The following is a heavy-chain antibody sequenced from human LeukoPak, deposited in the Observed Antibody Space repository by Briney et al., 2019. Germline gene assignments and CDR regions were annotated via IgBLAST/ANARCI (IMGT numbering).Heavy chain of an antibody. CDR1: GGTFISYA. D-gene: IGHD2-8*01. Sequence: SVKVSCKASGGTFISYAISWVRQAPGQGLEWMGRIIPIFGIANYAQKFQGRVTITADKSTSTAYMELSSLRSEDTAVYYCASRPPEDIVLMVWGQGTLVTVSS. V-gene: IGHV1-69*04. J-gene: IGHJ4*02. CDR2: IIPIFGIA. CDR3: ASRPPEDIVLMV.